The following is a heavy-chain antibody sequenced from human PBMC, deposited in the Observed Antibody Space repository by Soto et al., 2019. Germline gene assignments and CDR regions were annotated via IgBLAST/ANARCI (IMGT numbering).Heavy chain of an antibody. CDR1: GYTFTSYD. Sequence: QVQLVQGGAEVKKPGASVKVSCKASGYTFTSYDINWVRQATGQGLEWMGWMNPNSGNTGYAQKFQGRVTMTRNSSISTAYMELSSMRSEDTAVYYCARERTGTTSMDVWGQGTTVTVSS. V-gene: IGHV1-8*01. CDR2: MNPNSGNT. J-gene: IGHJ6*02. D-gene: IGHD1-1*01. CDR3: ARERTGTTSMDV.